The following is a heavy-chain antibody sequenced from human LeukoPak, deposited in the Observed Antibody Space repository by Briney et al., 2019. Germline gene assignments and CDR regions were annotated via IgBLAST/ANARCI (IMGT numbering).Heavy chain of an antibody. CDR3: ARRLTQYDCFDP. CDR2: TYYRSTWYN. CDR1: GDCVSSNSVT. D-gene: IGHD2-2*01. Sequence: SQTLSLACAISGDCVSSNSVTWNWIRQSPSRGLEWLGRTYYRSTWYNDYAVSVRGRITVNPDTSKNQFSLHLNSVTPEDTAVYYCARRLTQYDCFDPWGRGILVTVSS. J-gene: IGHJ5*02. V-gene: IGHV6-1*01.